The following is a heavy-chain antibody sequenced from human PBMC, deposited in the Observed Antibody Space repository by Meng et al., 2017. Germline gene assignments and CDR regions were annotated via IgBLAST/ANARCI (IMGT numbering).Heavy chain of an antibody. D-gene: IGHD6-19*01. V-gene: IGHV1-69*06. CDR3: HSGWYQAGDDY. Sequence: QVQLVQYGAEVKEPGSSGRVSCKASGGTFSRYAISWVRQAPGQGLEWMGGIIPIFGTANYAQKFQGRVTITADKSTSTAYMELSSLRSEDTAVYYCHSGWYQAGDDYWGQGTLVTVSS. CDR2: IIPIFGTA. CDR1: GGTFSRYA. J-gene: IGHJ4*02.